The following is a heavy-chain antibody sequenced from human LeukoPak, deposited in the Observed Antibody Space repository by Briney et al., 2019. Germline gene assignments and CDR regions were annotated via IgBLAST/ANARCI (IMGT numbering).Heavy chain of an antibody. CDR3: SEGYFEPFAH. CDR1: GASVSTSH. Sequence: SVTLSLTCVVSGASVSTSHWNWIRQLPGKGLEWIGCLSYTGKTDYNPSLTSRVTISLGTSKNQVSLKLRSVTAADTAVYYCSEGYFEPFAHWGQGTLVTVSS. D-gene: IGHD2/OR15-2a*01. V-gene: IGHV4-59*02. J-gene: IGHJ4*02. CDR2: LSYTGKT.